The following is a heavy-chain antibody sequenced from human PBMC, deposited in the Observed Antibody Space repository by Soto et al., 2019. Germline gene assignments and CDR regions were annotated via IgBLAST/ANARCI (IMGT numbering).Heavy chain of an antibody. CDR2: IDPSDSYT. V-gene: IGHV5-10-1*01. J-gene: IGHJ6*02. CDR3: XRLYSSSPPYYYYGMDV. CDR1: GYSFTNYW. Sequence: GKSLKISCKGPGYSFTNYWISWVRQMPGKGLEWMGRIDPSDSYTNYSPSFQGHVTISADKSISTAYLQWSSLKASDTAMYYCXRLYSSSPPYYYYGMDVWGQGTTVTVSS. D-gene: IGHD6-13*01.